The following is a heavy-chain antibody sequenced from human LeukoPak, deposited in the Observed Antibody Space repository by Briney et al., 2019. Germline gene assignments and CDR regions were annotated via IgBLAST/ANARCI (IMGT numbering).Heavy chain of an antibody. CDR2: IIPIFGTA. CDR3: VRDAENYCSSTSCYPRWFDP. Sequence: SVKVSCKASGGTFSSYAISWVRQAPGQGLEWMGGIIPIFGTANYAQKFQGRVTITTDESTSTAYMELSSLRSEDTAVYYCVRDAENYCSSTSCYPRWFDPWGQGTLVTVSS. D-gene: IGHD2-2*01. J-gene: IGHJ5*02. CDR1: GGTFSSYA. V-gene: IGHV1-69*05.